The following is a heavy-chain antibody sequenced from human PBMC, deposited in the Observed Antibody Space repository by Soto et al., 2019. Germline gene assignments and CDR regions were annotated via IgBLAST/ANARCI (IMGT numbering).Heavy chain of an antibody. CDR2: INAGNGNT. D-gene: IGHD3-10*01. CDR3: ARFEYYYGSGSYYNWFDP. Sequence: ASVKVSCKASGYSFTSYAMHWVRQAPGQRLEWMGWINAGNGNTKYSQKFQGRVTITRDTSASTAYMELSSLRSEDTAVYYCARFEYYYGSGSYYNWFDPWGQGTLVTVSS. CDR1: GYSFTSYA. J-gene: IGHJ5*02. V-gene: IGHV1-3*01.